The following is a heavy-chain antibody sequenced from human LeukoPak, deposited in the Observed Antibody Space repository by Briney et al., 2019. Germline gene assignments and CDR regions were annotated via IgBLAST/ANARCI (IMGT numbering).Heavy chain of an antibody. V-gene: IGHV3-21*01. D-gene: IGHD2-2*01. Sequence: GGSLRLSCAASGFTFSSYSMNWVRQAPGKGLEWVSSISSSSSYIYYADSVKGRFTSSRDNAKNSLYLQMNSLRAEDTAVYYCARVSGIRYCSSTSCYYYYGMDVWGQGTTVTVSS. J-gene: IGHJ6*02. CDR3: ARVSGIRYCSSTSCYYYYGMDV. CDR2: ISSSSSYI. CDR1: GFTFSSYS.